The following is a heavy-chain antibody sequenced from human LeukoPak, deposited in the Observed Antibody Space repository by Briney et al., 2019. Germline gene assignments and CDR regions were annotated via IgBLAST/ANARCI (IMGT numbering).Heavy chain of an antibody. Sequence: GASVKVSCKTSGYTFTSYYMHWVRQAPGQGLEWMGIINPNGGTTSYAQKFQGRVTMTTDTSTSTAYMELRSLRSDDTAVYYCARKDYYDSSGEFDYWGQGTLVTVSS. J-gene: IGHJ4*02. V-gene: IGHV1-46*01. D-gene: IGHD3-22*01. CDR2: INPNGGTT. CDR3: ARKDYYDSSGEFDY. CDR1: GYTFTSYY.